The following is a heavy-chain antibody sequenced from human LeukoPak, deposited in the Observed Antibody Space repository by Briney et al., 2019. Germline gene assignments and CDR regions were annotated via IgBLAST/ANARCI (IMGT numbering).Heavy chain of an antibody. CDR3: ARDQGEAGGDYYDSSGYYYSFDY. Sequence: GASVKVSCKASGYTFTSYGISWARQAPGQGLEWMGWISAYNGNTNYAQKLQGRVTMTTDTSTSTAYMELRSLRSDDTAVYYCARDQGEAGGDYYDSSGYYYSFDYWGQGTLVTVSS. D-gene: IGHD3-22*01. V-gene: IGHV1-18*01. J-gene: IGHJ4*02. CDR1: GYTFTSYG. CDR2: ISAYNGNT.